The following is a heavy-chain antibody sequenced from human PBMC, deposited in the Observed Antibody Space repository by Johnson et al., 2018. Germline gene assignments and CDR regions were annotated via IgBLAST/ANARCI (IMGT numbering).Heavy chain of an antibody. J-gene: IGHJ1*01. CDR3: AKDGRLVRYCDWAFIVQH. D-gene: IGHD3-9*01. CDR1: GFTFSSYG. CDR2: ISYDGTNK. V-gene: IGHV3-30*18. Sequence: QVQLQESGGGVVQPGRSLRLSCAASGFTFSSYGMHWVRQAPGKGLEWVAVISYDGTNKYYADSVKGRFTISRDNSKNPLYLQMNSLRAEDTAVCYCAKDGRLVRYCDWAFIVQHWGQGTLVTVSS.